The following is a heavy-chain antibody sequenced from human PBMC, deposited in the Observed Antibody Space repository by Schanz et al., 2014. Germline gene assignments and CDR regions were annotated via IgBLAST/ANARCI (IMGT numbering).Heavy chain of an antibody. J-gene: IGHJ5*02. CDR3: VRAFGPAALHGYWFDP. CDR2: MNPKRGNT. V-gene: IGHV1-8*02. D-gene: IGHD2-2*01. CDR1: GYTFINSD. Sequence: QVQLVQSGAEVKNPGASVKVSCKASGYTFINSDINWVRQAAGQGLEWMGWMNPKRGNTGYAQKFQGRVTMSRTTSIRSAYKELSRLRPDDTAIYYCVRAFGPAALHGYWFDPWGQGTLVTVAS.